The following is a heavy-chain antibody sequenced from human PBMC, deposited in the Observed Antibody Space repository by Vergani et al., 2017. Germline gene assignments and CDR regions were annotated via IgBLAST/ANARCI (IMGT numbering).Heavy chain of an antibody. J-gene: IGHJ2*01. CDR1: GFTFSSYA. CDR3: ARAYSSGWYVHWYFDL. CDR2: ISGSGGST. Sequence: VQLVESGGGVVQPGRSLRLSCAASGFTFSSYAMSWVRQAPGKGLEWVSAISGSGGSTYYADSVKGRFTISRDNSKNTLYLQMNSLRAEDTAVYYCARAYSSGWYVHWYFDLWGRGTLVTVSS. D-gene: IGHD6-19*01. V-gene: IGHV3-23*04.